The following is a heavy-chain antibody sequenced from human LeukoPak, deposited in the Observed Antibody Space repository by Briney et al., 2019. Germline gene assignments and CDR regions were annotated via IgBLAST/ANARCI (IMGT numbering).Heavy chain of an antibody. Sequence: SETLSLTCTVSGGSISSGSYYWRWLRQPAGTGLEWIRRIYTSGSTNYNPSLKSRVTISVDTSKNQFSLKLSSVTAADTAVYYCARVVVVPAAIFYYYYYMDVWGKGTTVTVSS. D-gene: IGHD2-2*01. V-gene: IGHV4-61*02. CDR3: ARVVVVPAAIFYYYYYMDV. CDR2: IYTSGST. CDR1: GGSISSGSYY. J-gene: IGHJ6*03.